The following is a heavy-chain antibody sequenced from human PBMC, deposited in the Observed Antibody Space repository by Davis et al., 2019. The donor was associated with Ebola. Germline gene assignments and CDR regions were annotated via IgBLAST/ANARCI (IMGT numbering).Heavy chain of an antibody. Sequence: SETLSLTCAVYGGSFSGYYWSWIRQPPGKGLEWIGEINHSGSTNYNPSLKSRVTISVDTSKNQFSLKLSSVAAADTAVYYCARGRKGYYYYGMDVWGQGTTVTVSS. J-gene: IGHJ6*02. CDR2: INHSGST. CDR1: GGSFSGYY. CDR3: ARGRKGYYYYGMDV. V-gene: IGHV4-34*01.